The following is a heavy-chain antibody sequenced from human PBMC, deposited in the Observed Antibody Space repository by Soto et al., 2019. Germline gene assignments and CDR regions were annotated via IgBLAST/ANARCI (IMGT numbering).Heavy chain of an antibody. D-gene: IGHD2-21*01. CDR3: AREAGETVGYGYCCDP. Sequence: PSVTLSLTCTVSGDSFRGYSWSWIRQPAGKGLEWIGRVYTNGATNYTPSLTSRVTVSVDTSRHRFCLKLRFVTAEDTAGYYLAREAGETVGYGYCCDPWGQGTLVTVSS. CDR1: GDSFRGYS. V-gene: IGHV4-4*07. CDR2: VYTNGAT. J-gene: IGHJ5*02.